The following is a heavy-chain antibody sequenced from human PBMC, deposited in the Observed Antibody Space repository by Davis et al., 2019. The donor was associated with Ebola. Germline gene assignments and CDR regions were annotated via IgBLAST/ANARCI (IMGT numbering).Heavy chain of an antibody. J-gene: IGHJ6*02. Sequence: LRLSCTVSGGSISSGGYYWSWIRQHPGKGLEWIGYIYYSGSTYYNPSLKSRVTISVDTSKNQFSLKLSSVTAADTAVYYCATYDFTSMDVWGQGTTVTVSS. CDR2: IYYSGST. CDR1: GGSISSGGYY. D-gene: IGHD3-3*01. CDR3: ATYDFTSMDV. V-gene: IGHV4-31*03.